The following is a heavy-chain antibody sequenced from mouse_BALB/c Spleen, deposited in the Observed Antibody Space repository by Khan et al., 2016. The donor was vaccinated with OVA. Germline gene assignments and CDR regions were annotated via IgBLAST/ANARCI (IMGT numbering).Heavy chain of an antibody. CDR3: ARQPYYHYNIMDY. V-gene: IGHV2-6-1*01. Sequence: VKLEESGPGLVAPSQSLSITCTISGFSLTNYGVHWVRQPPGKGLEWLVVIWNDGNTAYNSALKSRLTISKDNSKSQVFLKMNSLQTDDTAMYFCARQPYYHYNIMDYWGQGTSGTVSS. CDR1: GFSLTNYG. D-gene: IGHD2-10*01. J-gene: IGHJ4*01. CDR2: IWNDGNT.